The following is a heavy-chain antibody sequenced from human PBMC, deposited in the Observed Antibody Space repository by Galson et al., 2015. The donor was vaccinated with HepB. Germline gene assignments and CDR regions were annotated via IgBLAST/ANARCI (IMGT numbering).Heavy chain of an antibody. V-gene: IGHV1-18*04. CDR3: ARDGKYYDSSRLLDY. J-gene: IGHJ4*02. CDR1: GYTFASYG. Sequence: SVKVSCKASGYTFASYGISWVRQAPGQGLEWMGWISAYNGNTNYAQKLQGRVTMTTDTSTSTAYMELRSLRSDDTAVYYCARDGKYYDSSRLLDYWGQGTLVTVSS. D-gene: IGHD3-22*01. CDR2: ISAYNGNT.